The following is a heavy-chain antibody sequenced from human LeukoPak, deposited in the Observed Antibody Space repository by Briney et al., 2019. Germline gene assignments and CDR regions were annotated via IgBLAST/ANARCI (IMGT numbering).Heavy chain of an antibody. CDR3: ARGSIFGVVRYYFDY. CDR1: GFTFSSYG. CDR2: ISHDGSKK. D-gene: IGHD3-3*01. V-gene: IGHV3-30*03. Sequence: PGGSLRLSCAASGFTFSSYGMHWVRQAPGKGLEWVALISHDGSKKYYADSVKGRFTISRDNAKNSLYLQMNSLRDEDTAVYYCARGSIFGVVRYYFDYWGQGTLVTVSS. J-gene: IGHJ4*02.